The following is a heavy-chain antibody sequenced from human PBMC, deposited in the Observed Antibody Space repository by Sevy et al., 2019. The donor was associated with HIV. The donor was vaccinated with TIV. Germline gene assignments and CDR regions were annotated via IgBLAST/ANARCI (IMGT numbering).Heavy chain of an antibody. CDR1: GGSISSSSYY. D-gene: IGHD3-22*01. J-gene: IGHJ5*02. CDR2: IYYSGST. Sequence: SETLSLTCTVSGGSISSSSYYWGWIRQPPGKGLEWMGSIYYSGSTYYNPSLKSRVTISVDTSKNQFSLKLSSVTAADTAVYYCARHGPMIVAGEGWFDPWGQGTLVTVSS. CDR3: ARHGPMIVAGEGWFDP. V-gene: IGHV4-39*01.